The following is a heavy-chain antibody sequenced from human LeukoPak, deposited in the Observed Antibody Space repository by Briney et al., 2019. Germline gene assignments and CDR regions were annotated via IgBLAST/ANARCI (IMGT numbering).Heavy chain of an antibody. D-gene: IGHD3-10*01. V-gene: IGHV1-2*02. J-gene: IGHJ5*02. CDR3: ARGPYYYGSGSSWFDP. Sequence: ASVKVSCKASGYIFTGYYMHWVRQAPGQGLEWMGWINPNSGGTNYAQKFQGRVTMTRDTSISTAYMELSRLRSDDAAVYYCARGPYYYGSGSSWFDPWGQGTLVIVSS. CDR1: GYIFTGYY. CDR2: INPNSGGT.